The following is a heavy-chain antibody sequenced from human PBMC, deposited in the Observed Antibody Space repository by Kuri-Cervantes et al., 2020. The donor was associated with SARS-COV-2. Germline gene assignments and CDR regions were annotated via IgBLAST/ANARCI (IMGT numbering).Heavy chain of an antibody. J-gene: IGHJ4*02. Sequence: SVKVSCKASGGTFNSYSISWVRQAPGQGLEWMGRSITILGIANYAQKFQGSVTITADKSTSTAYMELNSLRAEDTAVYYCANRGNWNNRDRTFDYWGQGTLVTVSS. D-gene: IGHD1/OR15-1a*01. V-gene: IGHV1-69*02. CDR2: SITILGIA. CDR3: ANRGNWNNRDRTFDY. CDR1: GGTFNSYS.